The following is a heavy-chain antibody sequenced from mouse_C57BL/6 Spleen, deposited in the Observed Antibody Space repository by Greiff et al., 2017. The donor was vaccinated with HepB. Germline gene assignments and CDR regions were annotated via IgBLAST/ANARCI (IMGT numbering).Heavy chain of an antibody. CDR2: IDPEDGDT. CDR1: GFNIKDYY. Sequence: EVKLQESGAELVRPGASVKLSCTASGFNIKDYYMHWVKQRPEQGLEWIGRIDPEDGDTEYAPKFQGKATMTADTSSNTAYLQLSSLTSEDTAVYYCTTVYYYGSSRYWYFDVWGTGTTVTVSS. V-gene: IGHV14-1*01. J-gene: IGHJ1*03. CDR3: TTVYYYGSSRYWYFDV. D-gene: IGHD1-1*01.